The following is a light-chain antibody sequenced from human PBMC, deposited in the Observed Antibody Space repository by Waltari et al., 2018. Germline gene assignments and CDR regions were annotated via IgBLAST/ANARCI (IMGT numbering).Light chain of an antibody. Sequence: EITLTQSPATLSLPPGERATLSCRASLSVYSDLAWYQQIPGQAPRLLIYGASNRATGIADRFSGSGSGTEFTLTISSLEPEDFAVYYCQKYRTSPRTFGQGTKVEVK. J-gene: IGKJ1*01. CDR1: LSVYSD. CDR2: GAS. V-gene: IGKV3-11*01. CDR3: QKYRTSPRT.